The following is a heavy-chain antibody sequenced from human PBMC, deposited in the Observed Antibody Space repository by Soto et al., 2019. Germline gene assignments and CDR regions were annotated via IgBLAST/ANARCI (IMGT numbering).Heavy chain of an antibody. Sequence: QVQLVQSGAEVKKPGASVKVSCKASGYTFTSYYMHWVRQAPGQGLEWMGIINPSGGSTSYAQKFQGRVTKTSDTSTSTVYMELSSLRSEDTAVYYCAREGSRGHYFDYWGQGTLVTVSS. CDR1: GYTFTSYY. J-gene: IGHJ4*02. CDR3: AREGSRGHYFDY. CDR2: INPSGGST. D-gene: IGHD2-15*01. V-gene: IGHV1-46*01.